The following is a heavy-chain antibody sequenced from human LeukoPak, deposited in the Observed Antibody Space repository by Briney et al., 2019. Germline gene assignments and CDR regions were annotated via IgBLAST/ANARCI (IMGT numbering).Heavy chain of an antibody. Sequence: ASVKVSCKASRYTFTDYYMHWVRQAPGQGLEWMGWINPKSGETRYEQNFQGRVTMTRDTSITTAYMELSRLRSDDTAVYYCAREAGDNTYNVWGQGTMVTASS. CDR3: AREAGDNTYNV. D-gene: IGHD7-27*01. CDR1: RYTFTDYY. J-gene: IGHJ3*01. CDR2: INPKSGET. V-gene: IGHV1-2*02.